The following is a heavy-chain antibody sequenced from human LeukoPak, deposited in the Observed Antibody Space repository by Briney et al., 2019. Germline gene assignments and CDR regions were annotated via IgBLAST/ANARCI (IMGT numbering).Heavy chain of an antibody. D-gene: IGHD1-1*01. Sequence: ASVKVSCKASGGTFSSYAISWVRQAPGQGLEWMGGIIPTFGTANYAQKFQGRVTITTDESTSTAYMELSSLRSEDTAVYYCARPAPGGTYYFDYWGQGTLVTVSS. CDR1: GGTFSSYA. CDR3: ARPAPGGTYYFDY. J-gene: IGHJ4*02. CDR2: IIPTFGTA. V-gene: IGHV1-69*05.